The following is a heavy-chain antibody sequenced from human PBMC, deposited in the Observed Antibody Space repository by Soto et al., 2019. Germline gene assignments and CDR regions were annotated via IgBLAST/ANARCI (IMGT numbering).Heavy chain of an antibody. Sequence: EVQLLESGGGVVRPGGSLRLSCATSGFNFGDYAMAWVRQAPGKGLEWVASVGGTGNGPYHADSVRGRFSVSRDNSKSTLYLQMNSLRAEDTAVYYCAKTDHFGVVTDNWFDPWGQGTQVTVSS. CDR1: GFNFGDYA. D-gene: IGHD3-3*01. CDR2: VGGTGNGP. J-gene: IGHJ5*02. CDR3: AKTDHFGVVTDNWFDP. V-gene: IGHV3-23*01.